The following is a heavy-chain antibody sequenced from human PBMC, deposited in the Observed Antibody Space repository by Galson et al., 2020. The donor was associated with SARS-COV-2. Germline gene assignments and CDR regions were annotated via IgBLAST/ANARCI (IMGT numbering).Heavy chain of an antibody. CDR1: GFTFSSYG. V-gene: IGHV3-30*18. CDR2: ISYDGSNK. D-gene: IGHD3-22*01. Sequence: QTGGSLRLSCAASGFTFSSYGMHWVRQAPGKGLEWVAVISYDGSNKYYADSVKGRFTISRDNSKNTLYLQMNSLRAEDTAVYYCAKARITMIVGEPAPPDYWGQGTLVTVSS. J-gene: IGHJ4*02. CDR3: AKARITMIVGEPAPPDY.